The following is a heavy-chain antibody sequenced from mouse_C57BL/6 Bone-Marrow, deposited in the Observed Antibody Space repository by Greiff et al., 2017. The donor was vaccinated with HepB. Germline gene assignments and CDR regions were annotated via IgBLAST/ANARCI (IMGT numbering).Heavy chain of an antibody. CDR1: GYTFTSYW. V-gene: IGHV1-53*01. D-gene: IGHD1-1*01. J-gene: IGHJ1*03. Sequence: VKLQQPGTELVKPGASVKLSCKASGYTFTSYWMHWVKQRPGQGLEWIGNINPSNGGTNYNEKFKSKASLTVDKSSSTAYMQLSSLTSEDSAVYYCARSELLRYWYFDVWGTGTTVTVSS. CDR2: INPSNGGT. CDR3: ARSELLRYWYFDV.